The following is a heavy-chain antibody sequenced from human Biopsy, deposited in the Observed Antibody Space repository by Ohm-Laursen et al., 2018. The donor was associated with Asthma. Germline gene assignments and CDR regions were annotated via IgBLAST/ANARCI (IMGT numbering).Heavy chain of an antibody. D-gene: IGHD2-15*01. V-gene: IGHV4-61*01. CDR1: GGSVSSGSYY. J-gene: IGHJ2*01. CDR3: ARVPTTLRYFDL. Sequence: TLSLTCTVSGGSVSSGSYYWSWIRQPPGKGLAWVSYISYSGSTDYNPSLKSRLTISMDTSKNQFSLKLSSATAADTAVYYCARVPTTLRYFDLWGRGTLVTVSS. CDR2: ISYSGST.